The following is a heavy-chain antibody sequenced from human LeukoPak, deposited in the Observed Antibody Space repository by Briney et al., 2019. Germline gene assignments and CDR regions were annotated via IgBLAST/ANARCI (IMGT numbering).Heavy chain of an antibody. J-gene: IGHJ6*03. D-gene: IGHD1-7*01. CDR1: GGSFSNYY. Sequence: PSETLSLPCAVYGGSFSNYYWSWLRQPPGKGLEWIGEINDSGRTNYNPSLMSRVTVSVDTSKKQFSLRLTSVTATDTAVYYCARRWNYGRNYYIDVWGKGATVSVSS. V-gene: IGHV4-34*01. CDR3: ARRWNYGRNYYIDV. CDR2: INDSGRT.